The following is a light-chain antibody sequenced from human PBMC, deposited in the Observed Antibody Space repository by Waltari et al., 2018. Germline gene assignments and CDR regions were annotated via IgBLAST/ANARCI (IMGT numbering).Light chain of an antibody. CDR1: QDLGNY. J-gene: IGKJ4*01. V-gene: IGKV1-33*01. CDR3: QQYDNLLT. CDR2: DAS. Sequence: DIRMNQSPSSLSASVGDRVTITCQASQDLGNYLNWYQQIARKAPKLLISDASKLETGVPSRFSGSGSGTHFTFTISSLQPADSATYYCQQYDNLLTFGGGTKVEIQ.